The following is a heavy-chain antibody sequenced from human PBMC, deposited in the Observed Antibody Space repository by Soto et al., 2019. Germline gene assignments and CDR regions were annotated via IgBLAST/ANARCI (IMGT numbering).Heavy chain of an antibody. J-gene: IGHJ6*03. D-gene: IGHD4-17*01. Sequence: SETLSLTCTVSGGSISSYYWSWIRQPPGKGLEWIGYIYYSGSTNYNPSLKSRVTISVDTSKNQFSLKLSSVTAAGTAVYYCARVTYGDYVLGPYYYYYMDVWGKGTTVTVSS. CDR3: ARVTYGDYVLGPYYYYYMDV. V-gene: IGHV4-59*01. CDR1: GGSISSYY. CDR2: IYYSGST.